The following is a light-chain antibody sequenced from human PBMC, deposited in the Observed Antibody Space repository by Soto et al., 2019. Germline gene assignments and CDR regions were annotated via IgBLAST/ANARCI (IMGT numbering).Light chain of an antibody. CDR2: KAS. Sequence: DIQMTQSPSTLSASVGDRVTITCRASESIDSWLAWHQQKPGRAPKLLISKASSLESGVPSRFIGIGFGTEFTLTISSLQPDEFATDYCQQYNSYWTFGQVTKVDI. CDR3: QQYNSYWT. CDR1: ESIDSW. V-gene: IGKV1-5*03. J-gene: IGKJ1*01.